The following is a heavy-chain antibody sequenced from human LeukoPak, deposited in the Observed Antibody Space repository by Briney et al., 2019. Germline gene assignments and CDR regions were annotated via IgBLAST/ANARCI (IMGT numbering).Heavy chain of an antibody. CDR1: GFSFSTKT. D-gene: IGHD4-17*01. CDR2: SSSGGSNP. CDR3: GRDPNGDYVGAFEF. J-gene: IGHJ3*01. Sequence: GGSLRLSCAASGFSFSTKTMNWVRQAPGKGLEWVSASSSGGSNPLYADAVKGRFTISRDNSKNTLYLQMNSLRAEDTAVYYCGRDPNGDYVGAFEFWGRGTMVIVSS. V-gene: IGHV3-23*01.